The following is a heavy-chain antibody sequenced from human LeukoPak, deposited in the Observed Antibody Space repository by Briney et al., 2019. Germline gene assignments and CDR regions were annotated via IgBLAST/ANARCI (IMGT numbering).Heavy chain of an antibody. CDR3: ARKEWVPYYFDS. CDR2: IYYSGGT. J-gene: IGHJ4*02. V-gene: IGHV4-30-4*01. D-gene: IGHD3-3*01. CDR1: GGSISSGNYY. Sequence: SETLSLTCTVSGGSISSGNYYWSWIRQPPAKGLEWIGYIYYSGGTYYNPSLKSRVTISVDTSKNQFSLKLTSVTAADTAVYYCARKEWVPYYFDSWGQGTLVTVSS.